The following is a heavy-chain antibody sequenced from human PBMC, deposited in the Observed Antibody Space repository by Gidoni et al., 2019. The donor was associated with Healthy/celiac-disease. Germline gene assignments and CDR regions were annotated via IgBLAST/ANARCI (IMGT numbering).Heavy chain of an antibody. CDR3: ARDLAAGTNY. CDR1: GFTVSSNY. Sequence: EVQLLESGGGLSQPGGCLRLSCAASGFTVSSNYMSWVRQAPGKGLEWVSVIYRRGSTYYADSVNGRFTISRDNAKNTLYLQMNSLRAGDTAVYYCARDLAAGTNYWGQGTLVTVSS. J-gene: IGHJ4*02. CDR2: IYRRGST. V-gene: IGHV3-53*01. D-gene: IGHD6-13*01.